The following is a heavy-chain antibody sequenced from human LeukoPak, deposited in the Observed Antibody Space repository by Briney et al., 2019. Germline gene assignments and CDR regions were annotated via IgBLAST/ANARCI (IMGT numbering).Heavy chain of an antibody. CDR3: ASTRRVTIFGVARNYYYYYYMDV. D-gene: IGHD3-3*01. Sequence: PSETLSLTCTVSGGSISSYYWSWIRQPPGKGLEWIGYIYYSGSTNYNPSLKSRVTISVDTSKNQFSLKLTSVTAADTAVYYCASTRRVTIFGVARNYYYYYYMDVWGKGTTVTVSS. J-gene: IGHJ6*03. CDR2: IYYSGST. V-gene: IGHV4-59*01. CDR1: GGSISSYY.